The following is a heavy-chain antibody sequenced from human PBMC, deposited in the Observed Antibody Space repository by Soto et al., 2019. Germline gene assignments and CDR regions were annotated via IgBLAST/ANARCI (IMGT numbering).Heavy chain of an antibody. CDR1: GDSVSGNSAA. Sequence: PSPTLSLTCAISGDSVSGNSAAWNWIRQSPSRGLEWLGRTYYRSKWYNDYAVSVKSRITVTPDTSKNQFSLHLNSVTPEDTAVYYCAREFTYYESSDRYFDYWGPGALVTV. J-gene: IGHJ4*02. CDR3: AREFTYYESSDRYFDY. D-gene: IGHD3-16*01. V-gene: IGHV6-1*01. CDR2: TYYRSKWYN.